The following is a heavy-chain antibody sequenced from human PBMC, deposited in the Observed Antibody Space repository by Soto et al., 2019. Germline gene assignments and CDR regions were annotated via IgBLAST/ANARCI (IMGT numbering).Heavy chain of an antibody. D-gene: IGHD6-19*01. V-gene: IGHV3-74*01. CDR3: ARGPSGWFGYDY. J-gene: IGHJ4*02. CDR1: GFTFSSSW. Sequence: GGSLRLSCAASGFTFSSSWMHWVRQAPGKGLVWVSRINSGASNTNYADYVKGRFTISRDNAKNTLYLQMDSLTAEDTAVYYCARGPSGWFGYDYWGQGTLVTVSS. CDR2: INSGASNT.